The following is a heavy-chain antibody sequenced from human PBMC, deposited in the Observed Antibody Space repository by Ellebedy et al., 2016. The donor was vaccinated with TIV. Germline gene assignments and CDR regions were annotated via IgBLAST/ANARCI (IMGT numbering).Heavy chain of an antibody. CDR2: ISSSSSYI. Sequence: GGSLRLSXAASGFTFSSYSMNWVRQAPGKGLEWVSSISSSSSYIYYADSVKGRFTISRDNAKNSLYLQMNSLRAEDTAVYYCARVFIVVVPAAEYYGMDVWGQGTTVTVSS. J-gene: IGHJ6*02. D-gene: IGHD2-2*01. CDR1: GFTFSSYS. V-gene: IGHV3-21*01. CDR3: ARVFIVVVPAAEYYGMDV.